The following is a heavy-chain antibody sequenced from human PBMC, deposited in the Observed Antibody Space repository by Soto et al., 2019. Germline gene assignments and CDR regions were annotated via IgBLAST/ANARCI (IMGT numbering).Heavy chain of an antibody. CDR1: GYTFTSYA. Sequence: ASVKVSCKASGYTFTSYAMHWVRQAPGQRLEWMGWINAANGNTKYSQKFQGRVNINRGTSASTAYMELSSLRYEDTAVYFCARSYDCVWGSFGMGSMDVWGQGTTVTVSS. V-gene: IGHV1-3*01. J-gene: IGHJ6*02. D-gene: IGHD3-16*01. CDR3: ARSYDCVWGSFGMGSMDV. CDR2: INAANGNT.